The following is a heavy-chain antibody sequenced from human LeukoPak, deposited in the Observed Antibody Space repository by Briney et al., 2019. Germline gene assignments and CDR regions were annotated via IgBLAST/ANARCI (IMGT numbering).Heavy chain of an antibody. D-gene: IGHD4-17*01. CDR1: GFIFNRYS. CDR2: ISSSSVYI. J-gene: IGHJ4*02. V-gene: IGHV3-21*01. CDR3: ARETVSTTAAFDY. Sequence: GGSLRLSCAASGFIFNRYSMNWVRQAPGKGLEWVSSISSSSVYIYYADSVEGRFTISRDNAKDSLYLQMNSLSADDTAVYYCARETVSTTAAFDYWGQGTLVTVSS.